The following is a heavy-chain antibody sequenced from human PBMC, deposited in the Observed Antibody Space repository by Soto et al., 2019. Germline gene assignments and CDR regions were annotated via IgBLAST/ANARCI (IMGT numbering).Heavy chain of an antibody. J-gene: IGHJ4*02. CDR3: ARGGQQLVPYYFDY. Sequence: GGSLRLSCAASGFTFSSYGMHWVRQAPGKGLEWVAVIWYDGNNKYSADSVKGRFTISRDNSKNTLYLQMNSLKAEDTAVYYCARGGQQLVPYYFDYWGQGTLVTVSS. V-gene: IGHV3-33*01. CDR2: IWYDGNNK. CDR1: GFTFSSYG. D-gene: IGHD6-13*01.